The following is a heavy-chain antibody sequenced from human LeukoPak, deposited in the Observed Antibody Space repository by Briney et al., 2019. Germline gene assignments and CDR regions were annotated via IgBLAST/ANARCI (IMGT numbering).Heavy chain of an antibody. CDR1: GFTVSSND. V-gene: IGHV3-53*01. CDR3: AKGLDVDTAMADNWFDP. J-gene: IGHJ5*02. D-gene: IGHD5-18*01. Sequence: GGSLRLSCAASGFTVSSNDMSWVRQAPGKGLECISVIYSGGSTYYADSVKGRFTISRDNSKNTLYLQMNSLRAEDTAVYYCAKGLDVDTAMADNWFDPWGQGTLVTVSS. CDR2: IYSGGST.